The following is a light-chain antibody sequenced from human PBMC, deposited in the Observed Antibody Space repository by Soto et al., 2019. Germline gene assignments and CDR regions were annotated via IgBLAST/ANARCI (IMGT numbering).Light chain of an antibody. CDR3: QQRQYWPPIT. CDR2: DAS. Sequence: VVLIQSPATLSLSPGERATLSCRTSLSVDSYLAWYQQKPGQAPRLLIYDASNRATGIPARFSGSGSGTDFTLTISSLEPEDFAVYYCQQRQYWPPITFGQGTRLEIK. J-gene: IGKJ5*01. V-gene: IGKV3-11*01. CDR1: LSVDSY.